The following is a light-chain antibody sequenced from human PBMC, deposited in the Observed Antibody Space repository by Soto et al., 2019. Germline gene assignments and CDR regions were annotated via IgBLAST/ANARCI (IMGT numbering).Light chain of an antibody. CDR3: QQLSRYPLT. J-gene: IGKJ4*01. Sequence: DIHLTQCPSVLSSSVGGTVNITVVASQALSNYLAWYQQKPGKAPDLLIYSASTLQSGVPSRFSGSGSETEFSLTIRALQPEDFTTYYCQQLSRYPLTFGGGTKMDIK. CDR1: QALSNY. CDR2: SAS. V-gene: IGKV1-9*01.